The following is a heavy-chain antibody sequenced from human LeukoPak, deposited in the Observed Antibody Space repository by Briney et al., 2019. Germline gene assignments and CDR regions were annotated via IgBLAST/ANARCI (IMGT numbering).Heavy chain of an antibody. Sequence: GGSLRLSCGASGFTFSDHVHWVRQAPGKGLEWVTFIRKDGSHKFYVDSVKGRFTISRDNSKNTLYLEMNSLRADDTAVYYCAKDRPTVYSSSWLHFLDSWGQGTLVTVSP. CDR3: AKDRPTVYSSSWLHFLDS. J-gene: IGHJ4*02. D-gene: IGHD6-13*01. CDR1: GFTFSDHV. V-gene: IGHV3-30*02. CDR2: IRKDGSHK.